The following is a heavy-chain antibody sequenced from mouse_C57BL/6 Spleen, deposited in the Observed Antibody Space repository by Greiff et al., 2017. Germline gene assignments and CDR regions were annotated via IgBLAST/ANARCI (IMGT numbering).Heavy chain of an antibody. Sequence: QVQLQQSGAELVRPGASVKLSCKASGYTFTDYYINWVKQRPGQGLEWIARIYPGSGNTYYNEKFKGKATLTAEKSSSTAYMQLSSLTSEDSAVYFCAQGYYALYFDVWGTGTTVTVSS. CDR3: AQGYYALYFDV. J-gene: IGHJ1*03. CDR1: GYTFTDYY. V-gene: IGHV1-76*01. D-gene: IGHD1-1*02. CDR2: IYPGSGNT.